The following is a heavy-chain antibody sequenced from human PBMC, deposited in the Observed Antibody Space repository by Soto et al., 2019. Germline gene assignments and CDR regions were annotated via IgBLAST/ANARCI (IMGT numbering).Heavy chain of an antibody. Sequence: SVKVSCKASGGTFSSYAISWLRQAPGQGLEWIGGIIPIFGTANDAQKFQARVSMTTDTYTSTAYIELRCLRSDDTAVYYCAREIDSSGPHAGLWGQGTLVTVSS. V-gene: IGHV1-69*05. CDR3: AREIDSSGPHAGL. D-gene: IGHD3-22*01. CDR1: GGTFSSYA. J-gene: IGHJ4*02. CDR2: IIPIFGTA.